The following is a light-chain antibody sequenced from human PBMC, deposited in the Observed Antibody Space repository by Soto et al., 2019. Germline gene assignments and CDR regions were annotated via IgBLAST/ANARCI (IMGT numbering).Light chain of an antibody. CDR2: KAS. Sequence: DIQMTQSPSTLSASVGDRVTISCRASQSISSWLAWYQQKPGKAPKLLIYKASSLESGVPSRFSGSGSGTEFTLAISSLQPDDFATYYCQQYNSYPYTFGQGTKLEI. CDR3: QQYNSYPYT. CDR1: QSISSW. V-gene: IGKV1-5*03. J-gene: IGKJ2*01.